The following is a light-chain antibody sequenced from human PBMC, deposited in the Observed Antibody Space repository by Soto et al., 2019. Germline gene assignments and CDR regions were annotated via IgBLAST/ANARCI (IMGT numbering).Light chain of an antibody. CDR2: DVS. CDR1: SCDVGTYNY. J-gene: IGLJ2*01. CDR3: CSYGGSYTSV. V-gene: IGLV2-11*01. Sequence: QSALTQPRSVSGAPGQRVTISCTGTSCDVGTYNYVSWYQQHPGKAPKLMIYDVSQRPSGVPDRFSGSKYGNTASLTISGLQAEDDADYYCCSYGGSYTSVFGGGTKLTVL.